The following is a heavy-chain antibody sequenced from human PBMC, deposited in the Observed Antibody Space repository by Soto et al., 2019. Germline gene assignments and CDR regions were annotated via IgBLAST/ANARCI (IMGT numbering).Heavy chain of an antibody. Sequence: PGESLKISCKGSGYSFTSYWIGWVRQRPGKGLEWMGIIYPGDSDTRYSPSFQGQVTISADKSISTAYLQWSSLKASDTAMYYCARRYGSGSYCPYYYYGMDVWGQGTTVTVSS. CDR2: IYPGDSDT. D-gene: IGHD3-10*01. V-gene: IGHV5-51*01. CDR3: ARRYGSGSYCPYYYYGMDV. J-gene: IGHJ6*02. CDR1: GYSFTSYW.